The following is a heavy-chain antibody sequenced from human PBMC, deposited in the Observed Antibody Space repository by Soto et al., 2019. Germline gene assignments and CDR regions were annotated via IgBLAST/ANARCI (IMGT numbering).Heavy chain of an antibody. Sequence: SQTLSLTCDISGDSVSSNSAGWNWIRQTPSRGLEWLGRTYYKSKWYYTYAASVKSRITVSPDTSKNQFSLQLTSVTPEDTAVYYCARGSWFDVRGHYYMDVWDKETTVPVSS. D-gene: IGHD3-10*01. CDR2: TYYKSKWYY. CDR1: GDSVSSNSAG. J-gene: IGHJ6*03. CDR3: ARGSWFDVRGHYYMDV. V-gene: IGHV6-1*01.